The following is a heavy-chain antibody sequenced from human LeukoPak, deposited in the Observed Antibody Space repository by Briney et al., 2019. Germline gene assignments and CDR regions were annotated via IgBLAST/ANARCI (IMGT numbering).Heavy chain of an antibody. V-gene: IGHV3-9*01. CDR3: AKDFTFLQRHQFDY. CDR2: ISWSGGTI. CDR1: GFTFGDFG. J-gene: IGHJ4*02. D-gene: IGHD3-16*01. Sequence: PGGSLRLSCAASGFTFGDFGMHWVRQRPGKGLEWVSGISWSGGTIVYADSVKGRFTISRDNVKNALYLQMNNLRPDDTAFYYCAKDFTFLQRHQFDYWGQGTLVTVSS.